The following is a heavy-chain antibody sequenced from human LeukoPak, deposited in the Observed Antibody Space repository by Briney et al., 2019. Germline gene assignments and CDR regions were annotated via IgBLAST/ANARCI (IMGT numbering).Heavy chain of an antibody. CDR3: ARVVGDFDWSLIGGMDV. J-gene: IGHJ6*04. V-gene: IGHV3-21*01. Sequence: GGSLRLSCAASGFTFSSYSMNWVRQAPGKGLEWVSSISSSSSYIYYADSVKGRFTISRDNAKNSLYLQMNSLRAEDTAVYYCARVVGDFDWSLIGGMDVWGKGTTVTVSS. D-gene: IGHD3-9*01. CDR1: GFTFSSYS. CDR2: ISSSSSYI.